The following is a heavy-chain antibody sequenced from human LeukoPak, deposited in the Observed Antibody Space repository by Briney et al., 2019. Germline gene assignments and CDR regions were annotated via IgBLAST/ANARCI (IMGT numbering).Heavy chain of an antibody. V-gene: IGHV3-23*01. Sequence: RGSLRLSCVASGFTFSSYAMSWVRQAPGKGLEWVSAISVSGGSTYYADSVKGRFTISRDNSKNTLYLQMNSLRAEDTAVYYYAKDAGYCSSTSCPTFDYWGQGTLVTVSS. CDR1: GFTFSSYA. CDR2: ISVSGGST. J-gene: IGHJ4*02. CDR3: AKDAGYCSSTSCPTFDY. D-gene: IGHD2-2*01.